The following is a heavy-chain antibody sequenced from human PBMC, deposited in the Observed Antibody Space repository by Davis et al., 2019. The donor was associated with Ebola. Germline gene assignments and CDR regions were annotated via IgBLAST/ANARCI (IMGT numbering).Heavy chain of an antibody. CDR2: IYYSGST. CDR1: GGSISSYY. D-gene: IGHD2-21*01. Sequence: MPSETLSLTCTVSGGSISSYYWSWIRQPPGKGLEWIGYIYYSGSTNYNPSLKSRVTISVDTSKNQFSLKLSSVTAADTAVYYCARAYYWFDPWGQGTLVTVSS. J-gene: IGHJ5*02. CDR3: ARAYYWFDP. V-gene: IGHV4-59*01.